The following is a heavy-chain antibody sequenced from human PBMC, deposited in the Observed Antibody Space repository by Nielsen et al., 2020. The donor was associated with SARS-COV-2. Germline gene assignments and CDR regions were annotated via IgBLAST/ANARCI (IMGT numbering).Heavy chain of an antibody. D-gene: IGHD3-22*01. CDR1: GFAFSSYS. Sequence: GESLKISCAASGFAFSSYSMNWVRQAPGKGLEWLSYISSGSSTMYYADSVKGRFTISRDNAENTLYLQMNSLRADDTAVYYCVKVRDDGYYYDTGPFDYWGQGTLVTVSS. J-gene: IGHJ4*02. V-gene: IGHV3-48*04. CDR2: ISSGSSTM. CDR3: VKVRDDGYYYDTGPFDY.